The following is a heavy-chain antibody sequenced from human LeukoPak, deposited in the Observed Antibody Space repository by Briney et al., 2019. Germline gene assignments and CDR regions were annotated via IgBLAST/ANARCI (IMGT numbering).Heavy chain of an antibody. Sequence: PGGPLRLSCAASGFTFSSYAMSWVRQAPGKGLEWISAISGGGGSTYYADSVKGRFTISRDNSKNTLYLQMNSLRAEDTAVYYCAKSRSWYDAFDIWGQGTMVTVSS. CDR1: GFTFSSYA. V-gene: IGHV3-23*01. CDR3: AKSRSWYDAFDI. J-gene: IGHJ3*02. D-gene: IGHD6-13*01. CDR2: ISGGGGST.